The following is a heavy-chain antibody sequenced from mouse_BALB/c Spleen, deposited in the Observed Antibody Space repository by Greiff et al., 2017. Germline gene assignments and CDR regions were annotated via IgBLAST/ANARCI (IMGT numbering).Heavy chain of an antibody. V-gene: IGHV1-26*01. D-gene: IGHD2-12*01. CDR3: LRRTRYFDY. Sequence: EVQLQQSGPELVKPGASVKLSCKASGYTFTDYYMNWVKQSHGKSLEWIGLVNPNNGGTSYNQKFKGKATLTVDKSSSTAYMELRSLTSEDSAVYYCLRRTRYFDYWGQGTTLTVSS. CDR1: GYTFTDYY. J-gene: IGHJ2*01. CDR2: VNPNNGGT.